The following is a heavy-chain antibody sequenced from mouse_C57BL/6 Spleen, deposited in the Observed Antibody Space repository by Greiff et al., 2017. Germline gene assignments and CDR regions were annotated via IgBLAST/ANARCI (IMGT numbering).Heavy chain of an antibody. J-gene: IGHJ2*01. CDR2: IYPRSGST. CDR3: ARRLSYFDY. CDR1: GYTFTSYG. D-gene: IGHD3-3*01. Sequence: QVQLQQSGAELARPGASVKLSCKASGYTFTSYGISWVKQRTGQGLEWIGEIYPRSGSTNYNEKFKGKATFTADTSSNTAYMQLSSLTTEDSAIYYCARRLSYFDYWGQGTTLTVSS. V-gene: IGHV1-81*01.